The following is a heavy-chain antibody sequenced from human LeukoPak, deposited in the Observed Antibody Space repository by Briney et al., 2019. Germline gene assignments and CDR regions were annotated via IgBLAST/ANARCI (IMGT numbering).Heavy chain of an antibody. V-gene: IGHV3-7*01. CDR1: GFTFSNYW. J-gene: IGHJ4*02. CDR3: VRDPFDY. Sequence: PGGSLRLSCAASGFTFSNYWMSWVRQAPGKGLEWVANIKQDGSEKYYVDSVRGRFTISRDNAKNSLYLQMNSLRAEDTAVYFCVRDPFDYWGQGTLVTVSS. CDR2: IKQDGSEK.